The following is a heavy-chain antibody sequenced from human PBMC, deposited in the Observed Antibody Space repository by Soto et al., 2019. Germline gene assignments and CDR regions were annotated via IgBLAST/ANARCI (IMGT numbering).Heavy chain of an antibody. CDR1: GGSISSRNW. CDR3: ARHYSSEMVGATPWWGMDV. D-gene: IGHD1-26*01. J-gene: IGHJ6*02. V-gene: IGHV4-4*02. CDR2: IYHSGST. Sequence: QVQLQESGPGLVKPSGTLSLTCAVSGGSISSRNWWRWVRQPPGKGLEWIGEIYHSGSTNYNTSLKSRVTISVDESKNQFSLQLRSVNAADTAVYYCARHYSSEMVGATPWWGMDVCGQGTTVTVSS.